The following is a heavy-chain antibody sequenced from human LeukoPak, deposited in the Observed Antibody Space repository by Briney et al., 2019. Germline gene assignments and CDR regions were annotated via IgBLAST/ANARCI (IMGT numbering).Heavy chain of an antibody. D-gene: IGHD7-27*01. V-gene: IGHV4-31*03. Sequence: SETLSLTCTVSGGSISTGGYYWSWIRQHPGRGLEWIGYIYYSGSTYYNPFLKSRVIISVDTSKNQFSLRLSSVTAADTAVYYCARDHWGSLDYWGQGALVTVSS. CDR1: GGSISTGGYY. CDR2: IYYSGST. CDR3: ARDHWGSLDY. J-gene: IGHJ4*02.